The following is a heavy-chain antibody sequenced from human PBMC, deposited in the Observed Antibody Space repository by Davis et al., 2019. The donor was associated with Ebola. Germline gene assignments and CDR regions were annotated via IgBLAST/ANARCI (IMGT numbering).Heavy chain of an antibody. D-gene: IGHD4-23*01. CDR1: GYTFTGYY. J-gene: IGHJ4*02. CDR2: INPNSGGT. V-gene: IGHV1-2*04. CDR3: ARAPVVTSDYFDY. Sequence: GESLKVSCKASGYTFTGYYMHWVRQAPGQGLEWMGWINPNSGGTNYAQKFQGWVTMTRDTSISTAYMELSRLRSDDTAVYYCARAPVVTSDYFDYWGQGTLVTVSS.